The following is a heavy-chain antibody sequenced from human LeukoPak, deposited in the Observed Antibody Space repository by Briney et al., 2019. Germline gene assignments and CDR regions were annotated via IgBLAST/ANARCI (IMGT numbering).Heavy chain of an antibody. V-gene: IGHV3-7*01. D-gene: IGHD3-10*01. CDR2: LKPDGSEK. CDR3: ASSSFGELFSY. J-gene: IGHJ4*02. Sequence: GGSLRLSCEASGFTFSSYWMSWVRQAPGKGLEWVANLKPDGSEKYYVDSVKGRFTISRDNAKNSPYLQMNSLRAEDTAVFYCASSSFGELFSYWGQGTLVTVSS. CDR1: GFTFSSYW.